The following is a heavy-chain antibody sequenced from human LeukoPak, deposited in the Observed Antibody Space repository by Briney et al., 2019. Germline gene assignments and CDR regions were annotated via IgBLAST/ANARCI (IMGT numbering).Heavy chain of an antibody. Sequence: GASVKVSCKASGYTFTAYYMYWVRQAPGQGLEWMGWINPNSGVTNYAQKFRGRVTMARDPSISTAYMELNGLRSDDTAVYYCAIIAAAGTQLDCWGQGTLVTVSS. CDR3: AIIAAAGTQLDC. D-gene: IGHD6-25*01. V-gene: IGHV1-2*02. CDR1: GYTFTAYY. J-gene: IGHJ4*02. CDR2: INPNSGVT.